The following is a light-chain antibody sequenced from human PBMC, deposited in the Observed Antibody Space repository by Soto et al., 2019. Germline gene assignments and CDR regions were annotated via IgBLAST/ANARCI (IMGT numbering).Light chain of an antibody. J-gene: IGKJ2*01. CDR3: LQRSTWYT. V-gene: IGKV3-11*01. CDR1: QSVSSY. Sequence: EIVWTQSPATLSLSPGERATLSCRASQSVSSYLAWYQQKPGQAPRLVIYDVSSRATGVPPRFSGSGSGTDLTLTISSLEPEDFAFYYCLQRSTWYTFGQGTKLAIK. CDR2: DVS.